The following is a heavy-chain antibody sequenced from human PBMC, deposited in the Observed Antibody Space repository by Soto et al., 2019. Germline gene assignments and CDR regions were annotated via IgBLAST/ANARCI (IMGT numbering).Heavy chain of an antibody. CDR1: GFTVNSNH. V-gene: IGHV3-53*02. D-gene: IGHD6-25*01. J-gene: IGHJ3*01. CDR3: ARDYLGSGWPRIGFYV. CDR2: IYSAGRT. Sequence: EVQLEETGGGLVQPGGSLRLSCAASGFTVNSNHMSWVRQAPGKGLEWVSLIYSAGRTHYADSVKGRFTVSRDNSENRLFLQINSPEVAEPPVYYCARDYLGSGWPRIGFYVWGIGTMVTVSS.